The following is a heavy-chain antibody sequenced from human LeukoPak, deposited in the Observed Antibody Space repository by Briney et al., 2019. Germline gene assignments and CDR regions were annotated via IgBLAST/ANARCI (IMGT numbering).Heavy chain of an antibody. CDR1: GFTFSSYS. J-gene: IGHJ4*02. Sequence: GSLSLSCAASGFTFSSYSMNWVRQAPGKGLEWVSSISSSSSYIYYADSVKGRFTISRDNAKNSLYLQMNSLRAEDTAVYYCARVTQTDYDFDYWGQGTLVTVSS. D-gene: IGHD4-17*01. CDR2: ISSSSSYI. V-gene: IGHV3-21*04. CDR3: ARVTQTDYDFDY.